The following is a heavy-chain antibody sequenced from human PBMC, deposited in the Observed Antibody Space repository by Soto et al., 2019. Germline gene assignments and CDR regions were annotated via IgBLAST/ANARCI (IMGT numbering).Heavy chain of an antibody. D-gene: IGHD1-26*01. CDR3: ATGLSGSYYVTDY. CDR2: FDPEDGET. V-gene: IGHV1-24*01. CDR1: GYTLTELS. J-gene: IGHJ4*02. Sequence: ASVKVSCKVSGYTLTELSVHWVRQAPGKGLEWMGGFDPEDGETIYAQKFQGRVTMTEDTSTDTAYMELSSLRSEDTAVYYCATGLSGSYYVTDYWGQGTLVTVSS.